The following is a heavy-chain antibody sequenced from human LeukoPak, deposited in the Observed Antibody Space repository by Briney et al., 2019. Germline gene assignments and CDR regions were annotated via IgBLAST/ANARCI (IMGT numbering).Heavy chain of an antibody. CDR3: ARPVEY. D-gene: IGHD6-19*01. CDR2: IKQDGSEK. CDR1: GFTFSSRDW. J-gene: IGHJ4*02. Sequence: GSLRLSCVAPGFTFSSRDWMTWVRQAPGKGLEWVANIKQDGSEKNYVDSVKGRFTISRDNAKNSVDLQMNSLRVEDTAVYYCARPVEYWGQGTLVTVSS. V-gene: IGHV3-7*01.